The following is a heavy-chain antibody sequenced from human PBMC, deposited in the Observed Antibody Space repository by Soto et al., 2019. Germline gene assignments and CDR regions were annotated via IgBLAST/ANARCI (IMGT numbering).Heavy chain of an antibody. V-gene: IGHV4-31*03. Sequence: SETLSLTCSVSGGSIDNGGFYWAWIRQHPGKGLEWIGYIYSSGTTNYNPSLRSRLTISTDTSNNQFAMSLTSVTAADTAVYYCARGARSEYSGTLLWGQGILLTV. CDR1: GGSIDNGGFY. J-gene: IGHJ4*02. CDR3: ARGARSEYSGTLL. CDR2: IYSSGTT. D-gene: IGHD3-10*01.